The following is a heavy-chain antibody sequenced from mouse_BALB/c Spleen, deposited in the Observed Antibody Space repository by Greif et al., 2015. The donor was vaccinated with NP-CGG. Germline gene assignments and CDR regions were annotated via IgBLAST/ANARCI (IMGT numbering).Heavy chain of an antibody. CDR2: ISDGGSYT. D-gene: IGHD2-3*01. V-gene: IGHV5-4*02. CDR1: GFTFSDYY. J-gene: IGHJ3*01. CDR3: ARGVYDGWFAY. Sequence: EVHLVESGGGLVKPGGSLKLSCAASGFTFSDYYMYWVRQTPEKRLEWVATISDGGSYTYYPDSVKGRFTISRDNAKNDLYLQMSSLKSEDTAMYYCARGVYDGWFAYWGQGTLVTVSA.